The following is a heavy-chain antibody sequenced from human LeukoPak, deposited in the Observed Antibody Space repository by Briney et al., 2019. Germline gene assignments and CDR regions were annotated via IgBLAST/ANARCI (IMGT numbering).Heavy chain of an antibody. J-gene: IGHJ6*04. CDR2: IIPILGIV. Sequence: ASVKVSCKASGGTFSSYTISWVRQAPGQGLEWMGRIIPILGIVNYAQKFQGRVTITADKSTSTAYMELSSLRSEDTAVYYCASSVAVLLYGSGSYQSLDVWGKGTTVTVSS. CDR3: ASSVAVLLYGSGSYQSLDV. CDR1: GGTFSSYT. D-gene: IGHD3-10*01. V-gene: IGHV1-69*02.